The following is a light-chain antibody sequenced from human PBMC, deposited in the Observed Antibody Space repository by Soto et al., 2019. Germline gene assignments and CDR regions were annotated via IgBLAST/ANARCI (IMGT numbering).Light chain of an antibody. V-gene: IGKV1-39*01. Sequence: DIQMTQSPSSLSASIGDSVTITCRASQTIIGYLNWYQQKPGKAPRLLINAASSLQSGVPPRFSGSGSGTEFTLTISSLQPDDFATYYCQQYNGYSRTFGQGTKVDIK. J-gene: IGKJ1*01. CDR3: QQYNGYSRT. CDR2: AAS. CDR1: QTIIGY.